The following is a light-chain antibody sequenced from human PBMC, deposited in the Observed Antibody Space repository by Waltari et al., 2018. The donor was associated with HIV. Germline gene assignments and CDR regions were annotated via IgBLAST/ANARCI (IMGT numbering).Light chain of an antibody. CDR1: SSNIGRNY. J-gene: IGLJ1*01. V-gene: IGLV1-47*01. CDR3: AAWNDSLSGYV. CDR2: RNN. Sequence: QSVLTQPPSASGTPGQRVTISCSGSSSNIGRNYVYWYQQLPGTAPKLLIYRNNPRPSAVPDRFSGSKAGTSASLAISGLRSEDEADYYCAAWNDSLSGYVFGTGTKVTV.